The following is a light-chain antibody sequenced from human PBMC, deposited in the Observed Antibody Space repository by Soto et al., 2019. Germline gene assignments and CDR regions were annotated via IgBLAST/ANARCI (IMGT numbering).Light chain of an antibody. CDR2: LGS. CDR3: MQALQSLT. J-gene: IGKJ5*01. Sequence: DIVVTQSPLTLPVTPGEPASISCRSSQSLLYNDTYNYLDWCLQKPGQSPQLLIYLGSHRASGVPDRFSGSGSGTDFTLKISRVEAEDFGTYYCMQALQSLTFGQGTQLEIK. V-gene: IGKV2-28*01. CDR1: QSLLYNDTYNY.